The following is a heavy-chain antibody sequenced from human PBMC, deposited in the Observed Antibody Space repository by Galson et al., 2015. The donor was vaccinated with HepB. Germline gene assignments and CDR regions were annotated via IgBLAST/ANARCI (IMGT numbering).Heavy chain of an antibody. J-gene: IGHJ4*02. V-gene: IGHV1-69*13. D-gene: IGHD1-14*01. Sequence: SVTVSCKASGGTFSSYAISWVRQAPGQGLEWMGGIIPIFGTANYAQKFQGRVTITADESTSTAYMELSSLRSEDTAVYYCARESGPRPGRLDYWGQGTLVTVSS. CDR1: GGTFSSYA. CDR2: IIPIFGTA. CDR3: ARESGPRPGRLDY.